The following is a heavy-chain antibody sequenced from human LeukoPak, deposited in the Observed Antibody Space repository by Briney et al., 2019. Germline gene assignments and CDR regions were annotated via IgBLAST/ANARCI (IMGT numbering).Heavy chain of an antibody. D-gene: IGHD6-13*01. CDR1: GFTFSSYS. J-gene: IGHJ4*02. V-gene: IGHV3-23*01. CDR2: ISGSGGST. Sequence: GGSLRFSCAASGFTFSSYSMNWVRQAPGKGLEWVSAISGSGGSTYYADSVKGRFTISRDNSKNTLYLQMNSLRAEDTAVYYCAKPVKPGSSWSYDYWGQGTLVTVSS. CDR3: AKPVKPGSSWSYDY.